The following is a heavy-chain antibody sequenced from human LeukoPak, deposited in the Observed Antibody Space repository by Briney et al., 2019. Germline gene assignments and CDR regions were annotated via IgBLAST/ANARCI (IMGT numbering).Heavy chain of an antibody. CDR2: IWYDGSNK. CDR3: ARRIPGHDAFDI. CDR1: GFTFSSYG. Sequence: PGGSLRLSCAASGFTFSSYGMHWVRQAPGKGLEWVAVIWYDGSNKYYADSVKGRFTISKDNAKNSLYLQMNSLRAEDTAVYYCARRIPGHDAFDIWGQGTMVTVSS. J-gene: IGHJ3*02. D-gene: IGHD2-21*01. V-gene: IGHV3-33*01.